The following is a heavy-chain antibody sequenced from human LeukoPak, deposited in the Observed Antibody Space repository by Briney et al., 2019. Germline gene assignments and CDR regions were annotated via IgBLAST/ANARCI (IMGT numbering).Heavy chain of an antibody. CDR1: GFTVSSNY. D-gene: IGHD6-19*01. Sequence: GGSLRLSCAASGFTVSSNYMSWVRQAPGKGLEWVSVIYSGGSTYYADSVKGRFTISRDNSKNTLYLQMNSLRAEDTAVYYCARDLAVAGSFDYWAQGTLVTVSS. CDR2: IYSGGST. CDR3: ARDLAVAGSFDY. V-gene: IGHV3-66*01. J-gene: IGHJ4*02.